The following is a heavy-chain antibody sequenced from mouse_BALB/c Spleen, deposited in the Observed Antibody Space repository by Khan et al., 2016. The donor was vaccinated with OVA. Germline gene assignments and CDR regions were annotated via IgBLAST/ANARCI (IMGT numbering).Heavy chain of an antibody. Sequence: EVQLQESGPGLVKPSQSLSLTCTVTGYSITSDYAWNWIRQFPGNKLEWMGYISSTGSTRYNPSLKSRISFTRDTSKNQFFLQLKSVTTEDTATYYCARSLYYSYGYALDCWGRGTSVTVSS. J-gene: IGHJ4*01. CDR1: GYSITSDYA. CDR2: ISSTGST. CDR3: ARSLYYSYGYALDC. V-gene: IGHV3-2*02. D-gene: IGHD2-14*01.